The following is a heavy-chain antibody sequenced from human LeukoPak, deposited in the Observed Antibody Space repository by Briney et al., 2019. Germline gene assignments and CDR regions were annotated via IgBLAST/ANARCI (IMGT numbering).Heavy chain of an antibody. V-gene: IGHV3-53*01. CDR2: LYSGANT. Sequence: PGGSLRLSCTASGFSVSSNFMSWVRQAPGKGLEWVSVLYSGANTYYADSVKGRFTISRDNSKNTLYLQMNSLRADDTAVYYCARETSDSWGQGTLVTVSS. CDR3: ARETSDS. J-gene: IGHJ5*01. CDR1: GFSVSSNF. D-gene: IGHD1-1*01.